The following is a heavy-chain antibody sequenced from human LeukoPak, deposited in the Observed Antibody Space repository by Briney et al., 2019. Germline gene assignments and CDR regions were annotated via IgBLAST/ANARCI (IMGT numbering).Heavy chain of an antibody. Sequence: ASVKVPCKASGYTFTSYYMHWVRQAPGQGLEWMGWINPNSGGTNYAQKFQGRVTMTRDTSISTAYMELSRLRSDDTAVYYCARDGDSSSWYSPNWFDPWGQGTLVTVSS. D-gene: IGHD6-13*01. V-gene: IGHV1-2*02. CDR1: GYTFTSYY. J-gene: IGHJ5*02. CDR3: ARDGDSSSWYSPNWFDP. CDR2: INPNSGGT.